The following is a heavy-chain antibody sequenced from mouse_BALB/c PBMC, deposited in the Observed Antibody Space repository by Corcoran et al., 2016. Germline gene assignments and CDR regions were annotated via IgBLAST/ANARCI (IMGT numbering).Heavy chain of an antibody. CDR2: IDPANGNT. J-gene: IGHJ2*01. Sequence: EVQLQQSGAELVKPGASVKLSCTASGFNIKDTYMHWVKQRPEQGLEWIGRIDPANGNTKYDPKFQGKATITADTSSNTAYLQLSSLTSEDTAVYYCARRANSKYFDYWGQGTTLTVSS. CDR3: ARRANSKYFDY. CDR1: GFNIKDTY. D-gene: IGHD3-1*01. V-gene: IGHV14-3*02.